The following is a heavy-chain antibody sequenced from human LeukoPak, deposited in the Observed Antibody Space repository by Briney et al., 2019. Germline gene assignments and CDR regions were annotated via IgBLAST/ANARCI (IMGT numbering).Heavy chain of an antibody. J-gene: IGHJ4*02. CDR3: AKDQPGDGYNPI. CDR2: VHGRN. CDR1: GFIFRNYG. D-gene: IGHD5-24*01. V-gene: IGHV3-23*01. Sequence: GGSLRLSCAASGFIFRNYGMSWVRQAPGKGLEWVSTVHGRNYYADSVKGRFTISRDDSRSTLYLQMDSLRAEDTAVYYCAKDQPGDGYNPIWGQGTLVTVSS.